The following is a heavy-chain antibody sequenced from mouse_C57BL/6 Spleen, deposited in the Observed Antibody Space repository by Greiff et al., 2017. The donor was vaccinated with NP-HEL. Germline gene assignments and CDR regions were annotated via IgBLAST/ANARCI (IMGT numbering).Heavy chain of an antibody. D-gene: IGHD2-3*01. V-gene: IGHV1-61*01. CDR2: IYPSDSET. J-gene: IGHJ3*01. CDR1: GYTFTSYW. Sequence: QVQLQQPGAELVRPGSSVKLSCKASGYTFTSYWMDWVKQRPGQGLEWIGNIYPSDSETHYNQKFKDKATLTVDKSSSTAYMQLSSRTSEDSAVYYCARRVDGYYPFAYWGQGTLVTVSA. CDR3: ARRVDGYYPFAY.